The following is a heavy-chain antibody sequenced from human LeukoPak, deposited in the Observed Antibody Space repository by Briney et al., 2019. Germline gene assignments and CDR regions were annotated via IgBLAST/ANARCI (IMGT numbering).Heavy chain of an antibody. CDR1: GHTFTGYY. J-gene: IGHJ5*02. V-gene: IGHV1-2*04. CDR2: INPNSGGT. Sequence: ASVKVSCKPSGHTFTGYYIHWVRQAPGQRLEWVGWINPNSGGTNYAQKFQGWVTMTRDTSISAVYLELSRLKSNDTAVYYCASSITMVRGWSFDPWGQGTLVTVSS. CDR3: ASSITMVRGWSFDP. D-gene: IGHD3-10*01.